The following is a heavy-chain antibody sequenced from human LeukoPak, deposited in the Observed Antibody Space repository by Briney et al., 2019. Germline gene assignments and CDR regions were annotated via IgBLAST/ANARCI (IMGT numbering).Heavy chain of an antibody. Sequence: PGGTLRLSCAASGFTFSSYWMSWVRQAPGKGLEWVASIKEDGSEQYYVDSVKGRFTISRDNAKNSLYLQMNSLRAEDMGVYYCARGGYYWGAWGQGTLVTVSS. CDR1: GFTFSSYW. D-gene: IGHD1-1*01. V-gene: IGHV3-7*01. J-gene: IGHJ5*02. CDR3: ARGGYYWGA. CDR2: IKEDGSEQ.